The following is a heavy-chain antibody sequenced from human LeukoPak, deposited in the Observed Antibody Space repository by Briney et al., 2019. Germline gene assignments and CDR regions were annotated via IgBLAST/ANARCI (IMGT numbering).Heavy chain of an antibody. J-gene: IGHJ3*02. D-gene: IGHD3-10*01. V-gene: IGHV4-39*07. Sequence: SETLSLTCTVSGGSISSSSYYWGWIRQPPGKGLEWIGSIYYSGSTYYNPSLKSRVTISVDTSKNQFSLKLSSVTAADTAVYYCARDNLVLWFGVNMGAFDIWGQGTMVTVSS. CDR3: ARDNLVLWFGVNMGAFDI. CDR2: IYYSGST. CDR1: GGSISSSSYY.